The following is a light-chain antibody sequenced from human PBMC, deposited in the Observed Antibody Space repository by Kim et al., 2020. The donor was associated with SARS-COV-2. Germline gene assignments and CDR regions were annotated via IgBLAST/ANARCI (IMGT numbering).Light chain of an antibody. Sequence: SAAVGDRVTITCQASQNINNYLHWYQQKPGKAPNLLIYDASNLETGVSSRFSGSGSGTDFTLTISSLQPEDIATYYCQQYDNLPYTFGQGTKLEIK. J-gene: IGKJ2*01. CDR3: QQYDNLPYT. V-gene: IGKV1-33*01. CDR2: DAS. CDR1: QNINNY.